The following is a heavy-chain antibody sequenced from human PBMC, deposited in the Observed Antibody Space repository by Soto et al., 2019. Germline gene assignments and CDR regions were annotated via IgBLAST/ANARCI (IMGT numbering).Heavy chain of an antibody. CDR2: ISSSGSFI. J-gene: IGHJ4*02. D-gene: IGHD5-18*01. CDR3: ARVRMTLPPEYSSGPSFDL. Sequence: PGGSLRLSWAASGFTFSDYAMKWVRQAPGKGPEWVASISSSGSFIHYADSVKGRFTISRDNAKDSLTLQMNSLRAEDTAVYYCARVRMTLPPEYSSGPSFDLWGQGTLVTVSS. CDR1: GFTFSDYA. V-gene: IGHV3-21*01.